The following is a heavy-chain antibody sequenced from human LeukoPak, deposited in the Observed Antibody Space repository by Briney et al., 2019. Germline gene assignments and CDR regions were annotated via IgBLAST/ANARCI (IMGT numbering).Heavy chain of an antibody. V-gene: IGHV3-23*01. CDR3: AKDHGVRYFDWFDY. CDR2: ISGSGGST. D-gene: IGHD3-9*01. Sequence: GGSLRLSCAASGFTFSSYSMSWVRQAPGKGLEWVSDISGSGGSTYYADSVKGRFTISRDNSKDTLYLQMNSLRAEDTAVYYCAKDHGVRYFDWFDYWGQGTLVTVSS. J-gene: IGHJ4*02. CDR1: GFTFSSYS.